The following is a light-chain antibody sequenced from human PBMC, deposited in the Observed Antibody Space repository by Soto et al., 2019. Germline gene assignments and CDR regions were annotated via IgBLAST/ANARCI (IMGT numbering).Light chain of an antibody. Sequence: DIQMTQSPSSLSASVGDRVTITCRASQSISSYLNWYQQKPGKAPKLLIYGASSLQSGVPSRFSGSGSGTDSTLTISSLQPEDFATYYCQQTYSTRWTFGQGTKVEIK. CDR1: QSISSY. CDR2: GAS. J-gene: IGKJ1*01. V-gene: IGKV1-39*01. CDR3: QQTYSTRWT.